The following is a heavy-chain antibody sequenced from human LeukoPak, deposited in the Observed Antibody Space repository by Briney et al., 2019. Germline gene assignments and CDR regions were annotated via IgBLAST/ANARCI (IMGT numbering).Heavy chain of an antibody. CDR1: GGSISSSSYY. CDR3: ARVSGGSYYDLRGVAFDY. D-gene: IGHD1-26*01. CDR2: IYYSGST. Sequence: SETLSLTCTVSGGSISSSSYYWGWIRQPPGKGLEWIGSIYYSGSTYYNPSLKSRVTISVDTSKNQFSQKLSSVTAADTAVYYCARVSGGSYYDLRGVAFDYWGQGTLVTVSS. J-gene: IGHJ4*02. V-gene: IGHV4-39*07.